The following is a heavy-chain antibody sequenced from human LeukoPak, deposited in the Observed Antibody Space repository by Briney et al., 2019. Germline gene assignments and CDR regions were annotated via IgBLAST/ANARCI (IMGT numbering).Heavy chain of an antibody. V-gene: IGHV4-59*04. CDR2: FYYSGGT. J-gene: IGHJ4*02. CDR3: AGGYSNTWSPRGRHFDY. D-gene: IGHD6-13*01. CDR1: GDSLSNYY. Sequence: PETLSLTCTVSGDSLSNYYRSWVRQPPGKGLEWMGYFYYSGGTYYNPSLQSRVTTSAETTRKKFSLMLSSVTAADTAVFYFAGGYSNTWSPRGRHFDYWGRGTLVTVSS.